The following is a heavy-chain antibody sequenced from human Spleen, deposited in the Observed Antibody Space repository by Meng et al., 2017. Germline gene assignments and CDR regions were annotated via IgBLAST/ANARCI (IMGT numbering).Heavy chain of an antibody. Sequence: GESLKISCVASGGTFRNFWMTWVRQAPGKGLEWVGRIKSKVDGGTTDFAAPVKGRFTISRDDAKNTLYLQMNSLRAEDTAVYYCAKQPMGIVVVVAATLPSWFDPWGQGTLVTVSS. CDR3: AKQPMGIVVVVAATLPSWFDP. CDR2: IKSKVDGGTT. D-gene: IGHD2-15*01. J-gene: IGHJ5*02. V-gene: IGHV3-15*01. CDR1: GGTFRNFW.